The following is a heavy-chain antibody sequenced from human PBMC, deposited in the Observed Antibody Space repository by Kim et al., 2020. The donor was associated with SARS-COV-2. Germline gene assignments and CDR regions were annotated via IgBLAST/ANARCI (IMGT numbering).Heavy chain of an antibody. Sequence: SETLSLTCIVSGGSISNHYWSWIRQTPGKGLEWIGYIDYSGGTNSNPSLKSRVTISLDTSKNQFSLKLSSVTAADTAVYYCARDPPGPDYSFDLWDQGTMVTVSS. CDR3: ARDPPGPDYSFDL. V-gene: IGHV4-59*11. CDR2: IDYSGGT. D-gene: IGHD5-12*01. J-gene: IGHJ3*01. CDR1: GGSISNHY.